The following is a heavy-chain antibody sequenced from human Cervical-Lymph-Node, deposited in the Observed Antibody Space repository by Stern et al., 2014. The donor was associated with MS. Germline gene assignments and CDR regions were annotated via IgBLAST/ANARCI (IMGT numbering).Heavy chain of an antibody. D-gene: IGHD6-13*01. J-gene: IGHJ4*02. CDR1: RGSISTYY. CDR3: ARDGSWSPLDY. Sequence: QLQLQESGPRHVKTAETLSLTCSVSRGSISTYYWSWIRQPAGKGLEWIGRVSHTGNTGYHPSLKNRVTMSVDPSKNQFSLQLNSVTAADTAMYFCARDGSWSPLDYWGQGILVTVSS. CDR2: VSHTGNT. V-gene: IGHV4-4*07.